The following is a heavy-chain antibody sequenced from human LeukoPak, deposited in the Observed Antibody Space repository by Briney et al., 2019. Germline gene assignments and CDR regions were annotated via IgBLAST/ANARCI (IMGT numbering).Heavy chain of an antibody. J-gene: IGHJ5*02. CDR1: GYTLTELS. CDR3: ARSSVQLERRGWFDP. CDR2: MNPNSGNA. V-gene: IGHV1-8*01. D-gene: IGHD1-1*01. Sequence: ASVKVSCKVSGYTLTELSMHWVRQATGQGLEWMGWMNPNSGNAGYAQKFQGRVTMTRNTSISTAYMELSSLRSEDTAVYYCARSSVQLERRGWFDPWGQGTLVTVSS.